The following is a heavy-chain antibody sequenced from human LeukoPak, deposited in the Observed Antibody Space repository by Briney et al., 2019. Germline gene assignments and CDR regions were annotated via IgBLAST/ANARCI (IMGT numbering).Heavy chain of an antibody. J-gene: IGHJ6*02. D-gene: IGHD6-19*01. CDR1: GFTFSSYA. CDR2: ISYDGSNK. V-gene: IGHV3-30-3*01. Sequence: QPGRSLRLSCAASGFTFSSYAMHWVRQAPGKGLEWVAVISYDGSNKYYADSVKGRFTISRDNSKNTLYLQMNSLRAEDTAVYYCARDTGYSSGWDYYYYYYGMDVWGQGTTVTVSS. CDR3: ARDTGYSSGWDYYYYYYGMDV.